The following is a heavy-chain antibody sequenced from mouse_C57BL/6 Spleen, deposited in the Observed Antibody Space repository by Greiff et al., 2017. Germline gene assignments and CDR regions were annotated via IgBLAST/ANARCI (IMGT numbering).Heavy chain of an antibody. CDR2: ISDGGSYT. Sequence: EVHLVESGGGLVKPGGSLKLSCAASGFTFSGYAMSWVRQTPEKRLEWVATISDGGSYTYYPDNVTGRFTISRDNAKNNLYLQRSHLKSEDTAMSYCARAAQATQDYYAMDYWGQGTSVTVSS. CDR1: GFTFSGYA. CDR3: ARAAQATQDYYAMDY. V-gene: IGHV5-4*01. D-gene: IGHD3-2*02. J-gene: IGHJ4*01.